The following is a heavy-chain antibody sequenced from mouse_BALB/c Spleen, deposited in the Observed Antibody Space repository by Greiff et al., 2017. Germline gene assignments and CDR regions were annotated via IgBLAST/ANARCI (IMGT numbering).Heavy chain of an antibody. CDR3: ARYRDGSSPYWYFDV. CDR2: ISYSGST. Sequence: EVQRVESGPSLVKPSQTLSLTCSVTGDSITSGYWNWIRKFPGNKLEYMGYISYSGSTYYNPSLKSRISITRDTSKNQYYLQLNSVTTEDTATYYCARYRDGSSPYWYFDVWGAGTTVTVSS. V-gene: IGHV3-8*02. J-gene: IGHJ1*01. CDR1: GDSITSGY. D-gene: IGHD1-1*01.